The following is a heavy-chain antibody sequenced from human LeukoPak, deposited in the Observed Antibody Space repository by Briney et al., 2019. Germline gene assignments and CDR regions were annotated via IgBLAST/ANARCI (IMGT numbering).Heavy chain of an antibody. CDR1: GYTFTSYG. J-gene: IGHJ4*02. D-gene: IGHD3-22*01. CDR3: ARSGDYYDSSGYYRTPDY. Sequence: ASVKVSCKASGYTFTSYGISWVRQAPGQGLEWMGWISAYNGNTNYAQKLQGRVTMTTDTSTSTAYMELRSLRSDDTAVYYCARSGDYYDSSGYYRTPDYWGQGTLVTVSP. V-gene: IGHV1-18*01. CDR2: ISAYNGNT.